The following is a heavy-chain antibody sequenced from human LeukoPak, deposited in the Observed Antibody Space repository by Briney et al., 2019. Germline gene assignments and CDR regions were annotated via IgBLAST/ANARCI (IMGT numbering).Heavy chain of an antibody. D-gene: IGHD3-10*01. CDR2: ISSSSSTI. J-gene: IGHJ4*02. CDR1: GFTFSSYS. Sequence: PGGSLRLSCAASGFTFSSYSMNWVRQAPGKGLEWVSYISSSSSTIYYADSVKGRFTISRDNAKNSLYLQMNSLRDEDTAVYYCARDGHHYGSGSQDRGDYWGQGTLVTVSS. CDR3: ARDGHHYGSGSQDRGDY. V-gene: IGHV3-48*02.